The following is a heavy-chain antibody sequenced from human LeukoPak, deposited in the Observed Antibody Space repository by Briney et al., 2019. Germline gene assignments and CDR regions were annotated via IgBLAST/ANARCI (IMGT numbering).Heavy chain of an antibody. J-gene: IGHJ4*02. Sequence: GGSLRLSCAASGFTFSSYWMHWVRQAPGKGLVWVSRNNSDGSSTSYADSVKGRFTISRDNAKNTLYLQMNSLRAEDTAVYYCARDSGSSLSPTFDYWGQGTLVTVSS. CDR2: NNSDGSST. V-gene: IGHV3-74*01. CDR3: ARDSGSSLSPTFDY. D-gene: IGHD6-13*01. CDR1: GFTFSSYW.